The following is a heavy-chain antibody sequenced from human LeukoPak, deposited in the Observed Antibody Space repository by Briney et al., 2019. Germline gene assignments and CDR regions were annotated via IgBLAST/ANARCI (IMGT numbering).Heavy chain of an antibody. CDR3: AKEGFDY. J-gene: IGHJ4*02. CDR2: ISWNSGSI. Sequence: PGRSLRLSCAASGFTFDDYAMPWVRQAPGKGLEWVSGISWNSGSIGYADSVKGRFTISRDNAKNSLYLQMNSQRDEDMALYYCAKEGFDYWGQGTLVTVSS. V-gene: IGHV3-9*03. CDR1: GFTFDDYA.